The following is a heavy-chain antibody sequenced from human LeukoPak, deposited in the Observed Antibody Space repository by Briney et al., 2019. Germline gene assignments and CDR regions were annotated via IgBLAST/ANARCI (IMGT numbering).Heavy chain of an antibody. J-gene: IGHJ4*02. CDR2: IVGSGVTT. CDR3: ARDERWIQFNY. D-gene: IGHD5-18*01. Sequence: GGCLRASCVASGFTFSNYGMNWGPDAPGKGLGWGSGIVGSGVTTYYADSVKGRFTISRDNSKNTLYLHMNSLRAEDTAIYYCARDERWIQFNYWGQGTLVTVSS. CDR1: GFTFSNYG. V-gene: IGHV3-23*01.